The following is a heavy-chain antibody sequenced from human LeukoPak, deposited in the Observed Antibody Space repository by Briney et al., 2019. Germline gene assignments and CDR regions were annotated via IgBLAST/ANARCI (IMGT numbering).Heavy chain of an antibody. J-gene: IGHJ4*02. CDR2: ISWNSGSI. V-gene: IGHV3-9*01. CDR3: ARASSIVARPGGGDY. CDR1: GFTFDDYA. D-gene: IGHD6-6*01. Sequence: GGSLRLSCAASGFTFDDYAMHWVRQAPGKGLEWVSGISWNSGSIGYADSVKGRFTISRDNAKNSLYLQMNSLRAEDTAVYYCARASSIVARPGGGDYWGQGTLVTVSS.